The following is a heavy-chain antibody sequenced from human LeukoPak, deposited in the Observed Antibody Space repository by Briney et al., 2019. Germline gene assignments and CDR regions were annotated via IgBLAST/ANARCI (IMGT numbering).Heavy chain of an antibody. CDR3: AKGGILAAAGTGDYFDY. V-gene: IGHV3-23*01. CDR1: GFTFSNYA. Sequence: GGSLRLSCAASGFTFSNYAMNWVRQAPGKGLEWISTISGSGGSTYYADSVKGRFTISRDNAKNSLYLQMNSLRAEDTALYYCAKGGILAAAGTGDYFDYWGQGTLVTVSS. D-gene: IGHD6-13*01. CDR2: ISGSGGST. J-gene: IGHJ4*02.